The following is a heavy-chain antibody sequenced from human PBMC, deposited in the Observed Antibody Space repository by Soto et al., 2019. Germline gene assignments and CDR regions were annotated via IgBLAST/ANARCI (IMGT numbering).Heavy chain of an antibody. CDR1: GFTFSGYT. V-gene: IGHV3-21*01. D-gene: IGHD1-1*01. CDR3: ARDAYRATTFTTDYSYYAMDV. Sequence: EVQLVESGGGQVKPGGSLRLSCAASGFTFSGYTVNWVRQAPGKGLEWVSSISTSGGCIFYADSVKGRFTISRDNAKNSLYLQLNSLRAEDTAVYYCARDAYRATTFTTDYSYYAMDVWGQGTTVTVSS. J-gene: IGHJ6*02. CDR2: ISTSGGCI.